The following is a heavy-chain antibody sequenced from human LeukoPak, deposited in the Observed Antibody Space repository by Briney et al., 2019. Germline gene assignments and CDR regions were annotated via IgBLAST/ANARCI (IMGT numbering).Heavy chain of an antibody. V-gene: IGHV1-69*05. Sequence: ASVKVSCKASGGTFSSYAISWVRQAPGQGLEWMGGIIPIFGTANYAQKFQGRVTITTDESTSTAYMELSSLRSEDTAVYYCASGRATGGLYYYYYYMDVWGKGTTVTVSS. CDR2: IIPIFGTA. J-gene: IGHJ6*03. CDR3: ASGRATGGLYYYYYYMDV. D-gene: IGHD2-8*02. CDR1: GGTFSSYA.